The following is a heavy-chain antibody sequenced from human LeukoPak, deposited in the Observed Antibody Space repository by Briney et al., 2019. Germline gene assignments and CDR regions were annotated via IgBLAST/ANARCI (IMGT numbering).Heavy chain of an antibody. CDR3: ARASGSSWLDY. J-gene: IGHJ4*02. V-gene: IGHV3-30-3*01. D-gene: IGHD6-13*01. CDR1: GFTFSSYA. Sequence: GRSLRLSCAASGFTFSSYAMHWVRQAPGKGLEWVAVISYDGSNKYYADSVKGRFTISRDNSKNTLYLQMNSLRAEDTAVYYCARASGSSWLDYWGQGTLVTVSS. CDR2: ISYDGSNK.